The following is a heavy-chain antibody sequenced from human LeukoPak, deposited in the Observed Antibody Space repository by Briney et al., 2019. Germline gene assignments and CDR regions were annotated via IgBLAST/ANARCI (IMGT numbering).Heavy chain of an antibody. CDR2: IPYDGSNK. D-gene: IGHD2-15*01. V-gene: IGHV3-30*18. Sequence: GGSLRLSCAASGFTFSSYGMHWVRQAPGKGLEWVAVIPYDGSNKYYADSVKGRFTISRDNSKNTLYLQMNSLRAEDTAVYYCAKVSAVVVVAAPSYGMDVWGKGTTVTVSS. CDR1: GFTFSSYG. J-gene: IGHJ6*04. CDR3: AKVSAVVVVAAPSYGMDV.